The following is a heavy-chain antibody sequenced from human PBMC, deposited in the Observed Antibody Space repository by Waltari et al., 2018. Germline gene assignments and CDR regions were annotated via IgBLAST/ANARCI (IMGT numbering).Heavy chain of an antibody. CDR1: GGTFSSYA. J-gene: IGHJ6*02. V-gene: IGHV1-69*01. CDR2: IIPIFGTA. D-gene: IGHD2-2*02. Sequence: QVQLVQSGAEVKKPGSSVKVSCKASGGTFSSYAISWVRQAPGHGLEWMGGIIPIFGTANYAQKFQGRVTITADESTSTAYMELSSLRSEDTAVYYCARDHVGVPAAIDYYYGMDVWGQGTTVTVSS. CDR3: ARDHVGVPAAIDYYYGMDV.